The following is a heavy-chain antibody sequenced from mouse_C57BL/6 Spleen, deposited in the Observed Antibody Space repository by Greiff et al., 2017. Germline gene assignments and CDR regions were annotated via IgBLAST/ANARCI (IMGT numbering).Heavy chain of an antibody. D-gene: IGHD2-1*01. CDR3: TTGDGNYPAY. J-gene: IGHJ3*01. CDR2: IDPENGDT. CDR1: GFNIKDDY. V-gene: IGHV14-4*01. Sequence: EVQLQQSGAELVRPGASVKLSCTASGFNIKDDYMHWVKQRPEQGLEWIGWIDPENGDTEYASKFQGKATITADTSSNTAYLQLSSLTSEDTAVYYCTTGDGNYPAYWGQGTLVTVSA.